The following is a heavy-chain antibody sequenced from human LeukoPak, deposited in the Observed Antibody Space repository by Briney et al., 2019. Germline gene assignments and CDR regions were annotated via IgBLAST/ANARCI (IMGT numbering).Heavy chain of an antibody. CDR2: INPNSGGT. D-gene: IGHD5-18*01. CDR3: ADCTYNYGDDGFDI. J-gene: IGHJ3*02. CDR1: GYTFTGYY. Sequence: GASVKVSCKASGYTFTGYYMHWVRQAPGQGLEWMGWINPNSGGTNYAQKFQGRVTMTRDTSISTAYMELSRLRSDDTAVYYCADCTYNYGDDGFDIWGQGTMVTVSS. V-gene: IGHV1-2*02.